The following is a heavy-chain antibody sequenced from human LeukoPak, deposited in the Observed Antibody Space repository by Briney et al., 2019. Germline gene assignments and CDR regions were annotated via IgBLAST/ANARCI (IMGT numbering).Heavy chain of an antibody. CDR1: GGSISSSSYY. J-gene: IGHJ5*02. D-gene: IGHD3-16*02. Sequence: PSETLSLTCTVPGGSISSSSYYWGWVRQPPGKGLEWLGSIYYSGSTYYNPSLKSRVTISVDTSKNQFARKLSTGTAADTAVYVCVGAARNYRWFDPWGQGTLVTVSS. CDR2: IYYSGST. V-gene: IGHV4-39*01. CDR3: VGAARNYRWFDP.